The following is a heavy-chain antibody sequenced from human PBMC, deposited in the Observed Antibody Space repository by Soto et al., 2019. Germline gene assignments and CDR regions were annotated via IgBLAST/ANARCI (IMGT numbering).Heavy chain of an antibody. CDR2: IYYSGST. D-gene: IGHD6-6*01. CDR3: ARDLKVAARDYCFYYEMDV. V-gene: IGHV4-61*01. J-gene: IGHJ6*02. Sequence: SETLSLTCTVSGGSVSSGNSYWSWIRQPPGKRLEWIGYIYYSGSTNYNPSLKSRVTMSVDTSKNQFSLKLNSVTAADTAVYFCARDLKVAARDYCFYYEMDVWGLGTTFTVSS. CDR1: GGSVSSGNSY.